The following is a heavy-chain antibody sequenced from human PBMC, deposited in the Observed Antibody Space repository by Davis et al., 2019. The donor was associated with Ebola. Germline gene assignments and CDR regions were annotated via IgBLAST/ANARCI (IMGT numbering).Heavy chain of an antibody. CDR2: IYYSGGT. J-gene: IGHJ4*02. D-gene: IGHD5-24*01. V-gene: IGHV4-59*08. CDR3: ARHGGYNSYFDS. CDR1: GDSISSYY. Sequence: PSETLSLTCTVSGDSISSYYWSWIRQPPGKGLEWIGFIYYSGGTNYNPSLKSRVTISADTSNNQFSLILSSVTAADTAVYYCARHGGYNSYFDSWGQGTLVTVSS.